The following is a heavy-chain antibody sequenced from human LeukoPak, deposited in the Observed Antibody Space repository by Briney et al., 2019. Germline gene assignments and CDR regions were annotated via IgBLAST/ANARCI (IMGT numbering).Heavy chain of an antibody. CDR3: AKGGTVGFDS. V-gene: IGHV3-74*01. J-gene: IGHJ4*02. CDR2: INSDGSST. CDR1: GFTFNTYW. Sequence: GGSLRLSCAASGFTFNTYWMHWVRQTPGKGLVWVSRINSDGSSTTYADSVKGRFTISRDNAKNPVYLQMNSLRDEDTAVYYCAKGGTVGFDSWGQGTLVTVSS. D-gene: IGHD1-1*01.